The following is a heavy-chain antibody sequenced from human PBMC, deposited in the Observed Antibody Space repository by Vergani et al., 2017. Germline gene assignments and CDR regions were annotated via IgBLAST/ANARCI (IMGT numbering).Heavy chain of an antibody. V-gene: IGHV4-61*02. CDR3: ARRGGGYYSGGKVHPLRTAFDV. CDR2: ISASGNA. CDR1: GGSISAGYYF. Sequence: QVQLQASGPGRVKPSQTLSLTCTMSGGSISAGYYFWSWIRQPAGKGLEWLGHISASGNASHSPSLKTRVSMSVDTSTNQFSLTVTSVTAAGTAIYFCARRGGGYYSGGKVHPLRTAFDVWGHGTVVTVSS. J-gene: IGHJ3*01. D-gene: IGHD2-15*01.